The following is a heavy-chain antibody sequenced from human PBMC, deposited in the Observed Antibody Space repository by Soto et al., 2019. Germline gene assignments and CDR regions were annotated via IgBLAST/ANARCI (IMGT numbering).Heavy chain of an antibody. D-gene: IGHD3-16*01. CDR2: FRGTGGNT. Sequence: EVQLLESGGGLLQPGGSLRLACEASGFTFTSYGMSWVRQAPGKGREWVSSFRGTGGNTYYADSVKGRFTISRDNFKNTLYLQMNSLRPDDTAVYYCARGGGMDVWGQGTTVTVSS. V-gene: IGHV3-23*01. CDR3: ARGGGMDV. CDR1: GFTFTSYG. J-gene: IGHJ6*02.